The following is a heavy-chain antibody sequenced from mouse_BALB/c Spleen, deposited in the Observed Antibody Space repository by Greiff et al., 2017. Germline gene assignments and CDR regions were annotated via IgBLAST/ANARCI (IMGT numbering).Heavy chain of an antibody. J-gene: IGHJ4*01. D-gene: IGHD1-1*02. CDR2: IYPGDGDT. V-gene: IGHV1-80*01. CDR1: GYAFSSYW. Sequence: QVQLQQSGAELVRPGSSVKISCKASGYAFSSYWMNWVKQRPGQGLEWIGQIYPGDGDTNYNGKFKGKATLTADKSSSTAYMQLSSLTSEDSAVYFCARGGGYHAMDYWGQGTSVTVSS. CDR3: ARGGGYHAMDY.